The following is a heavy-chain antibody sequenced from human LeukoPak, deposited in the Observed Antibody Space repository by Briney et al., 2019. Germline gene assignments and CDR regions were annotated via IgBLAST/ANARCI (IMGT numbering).Heavy chain of an antibody. D-gene: IGHD2-15*01. V-gene: IGHV1-69*13. Sequence: ASVKVSCKASRGTFSSYAISWVRQAPGQGLEWMGGIIPIFGTANYAQKFQGRVKITADESTSTAYMELSSLRSDDTAFYYCARDSVVGVATWDYWGQGTLVTVSS. CDR2: IIPIFGTA. CDR1: RGTFSSYA. CDR3: ARDSVVGVATWDY. J-gene: IGHJ4*02.